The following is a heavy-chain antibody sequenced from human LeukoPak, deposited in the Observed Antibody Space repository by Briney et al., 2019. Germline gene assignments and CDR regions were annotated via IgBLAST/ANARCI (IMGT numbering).Heavy chain of an antibody. CDR3: AKGGNSLVLFDY. CDR2: ISGSGGTT. CDR1: GFTFSSYV. Sequence: GGSLRLSCAASGFTFSSYVMSWVRQAPGRGLEWVSSISGSGGTTHYADSVKGRFTISRDNTKNTLYLQVNSLRAEDTAVYYCAKGGNSLVLFDYWGQGTLVTVSS. J-gene: IGHJ4*02. V-gene: IGHV3-23*01. D-gene: IGHD4-23*01.